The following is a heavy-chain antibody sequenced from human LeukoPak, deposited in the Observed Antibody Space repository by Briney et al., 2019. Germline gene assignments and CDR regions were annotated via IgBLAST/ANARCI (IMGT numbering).Heavy chain of an antibody. CDR1: GFTFSIYG. V-gene: IGHV3-30*02. Sequence: GGSLKLSCAASGFTFSIYGMHWVRQAPGKGLEWVAFIHYDGSNKYYADSVKGRLTISRDNSNNTLYLQMNSLRAEDTAVYYCRDVFDYWGQGTLVTVSS. J-gene: IGHJ4*02. D-gene: IGHD3-16*01. CDR2: IHYDGSNK. CDR3: RDVFDY.